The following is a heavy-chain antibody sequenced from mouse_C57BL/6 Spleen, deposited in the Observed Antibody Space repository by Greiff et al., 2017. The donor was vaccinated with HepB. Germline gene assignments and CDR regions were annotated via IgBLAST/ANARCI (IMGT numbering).Heavy chain of an antibody. D-gene: IGHD2-4*01. J-gene: IGHJ3*01. CDR2: IHPSDSDT. Sequence: VQLQQSGAELVKPGASVKVSCKASGYTFTSYWMHWVKQRPGQGLEWIGRIHPSDSDTNYNQKFKGKATLTVDKSSSTAYMQLSSLTSEDSAVYYCAISGDMPYDYGWFAYWGQGTLVTVSA. V-gene: IGHV1-74*01. CDR1: GYTFTSYW. CDR3: AISGDMPYDYGWFAY.